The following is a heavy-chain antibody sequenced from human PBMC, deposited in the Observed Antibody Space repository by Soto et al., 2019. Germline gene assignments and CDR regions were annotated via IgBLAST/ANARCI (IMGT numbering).Heavy chain of an antibody. CDR1: GGSMNRYH. D-gene: IGHD6-13*01. CDR3: ARDQGVAAAGITWFDP. J-gene: IGHJ5*02. CDR2: IHSSGCT. Sequence: QVQLQASGPGLVKPSETLSLTCTVSGGSMNRYHWSWIRQPAGQGLEWIGHIHSSGCTNYNPSLKRRVTMSGDTSKNQVSLRLMSVTAADMAVYYCARDQGVAAAGITWFDPWGQGSLVTVSS. V-gene: IGHV4-4*07.